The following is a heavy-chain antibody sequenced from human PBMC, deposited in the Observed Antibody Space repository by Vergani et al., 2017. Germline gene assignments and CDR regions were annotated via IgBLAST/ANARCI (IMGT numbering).Heavy chain of an antibody. D-gene: IGHD6-19*01. Sequence: EVQLVQSGAEVKKPGESLRISCKGSGYSFTSYWISWVRQMPGKGLEWMGRIDPSDSYTNYSPSFQGHVTISADQSISTAYLQWSSLKASDTAMYYCARGAGGGWTEDWFDPWGQGTLVTVSS. CDR3: ARGAGGGWTEDWFDP. J-gene: IGHJ5*02. CDR2: IDPSDSYT. V-gene: IGHV5-10-1*01. CDR1: GYSFTSYW.